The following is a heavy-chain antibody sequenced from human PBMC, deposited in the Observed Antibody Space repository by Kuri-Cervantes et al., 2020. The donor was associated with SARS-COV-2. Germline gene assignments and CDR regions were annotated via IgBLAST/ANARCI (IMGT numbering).Heavy chain of an antibody. CDR2: INPNSGGT. CDR3: ARDGSSITIFGVVPKDAFDI. V-gene: IGHV1-2*02. D-gene: IGHD3-3*01. J-gene: IGHJ3*02. CDR1: GYTFTGYY. Sequence: ASVKVSCKASGYTFTGYYMHWVRQAPGQGLEWMGWINPNSGGTNYAQKFQGRVTMTRDTSISTAYMELSRLRSDDTAVYYCARDGSSITIFGVVPKDAFDIWGQGTMVTVSS.